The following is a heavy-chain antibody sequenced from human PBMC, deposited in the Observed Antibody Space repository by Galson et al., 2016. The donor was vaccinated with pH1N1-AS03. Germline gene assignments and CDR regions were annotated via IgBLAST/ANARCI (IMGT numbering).Heavy chain of an antibody. V-gene: IGHV1-2*04. D-gene: IGHD3-16*01. Sequence: SVKVSCKASGYTFTGYYMHWVRQAPGQGRQWMGWNNPNSGGTNYAQKFQGWVTMTRDASISTSYMELSRLRSDDTAVYSCARSAFRRTACDYLWGSYSNLFDPWGQGTLVTVSS. CDR2: NNPNSGGT. CDR3: ARSAFRRTACDYLWGSYSNLFDP. CDR1: GYTFTGYY. J-gene: IGHJ5*02.